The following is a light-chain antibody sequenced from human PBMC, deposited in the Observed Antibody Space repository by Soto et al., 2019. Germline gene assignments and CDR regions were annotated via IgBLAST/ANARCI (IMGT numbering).Light chain of an antibody. CDR3: QRSDSSVP. CDR1: QSVSNHY. CDR2: GAS. J-gene: IGKJ1*01. V-gene: IGKV3-20*01. Sequence: GLTQSPGTLSLSPGDRATLSCRASQSVSNHYLAWYQQKAGQAPRLLIYGASNRATGIPDRFSGSGSGTDFTLTISMLEADDFAVYYCQRSDSSVPFGEGTKV.